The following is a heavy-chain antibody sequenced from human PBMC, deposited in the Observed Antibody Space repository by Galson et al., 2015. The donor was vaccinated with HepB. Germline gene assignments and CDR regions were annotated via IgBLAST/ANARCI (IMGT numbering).Heavy chain of an antibody. CDR3: TTQEAHGRGVRYYGLDV. D-gene: IGHD3-10*01. V-gene: IGHV3-15*01. CDR1: GFIFENVW. CDR2: VKSKIDGGTT. J-gene: IGHJ6*01. Sequence: SLRLSCAASGFIFENVWMNWVRQAPGKGLEWVGRVKSKIDGGTTDYAAPVKGRFSISRDDSKNTLSLEMNSLKTEDTAIYYCTTQEAHGRGVRYYGLDVWGQGTTVTISS.